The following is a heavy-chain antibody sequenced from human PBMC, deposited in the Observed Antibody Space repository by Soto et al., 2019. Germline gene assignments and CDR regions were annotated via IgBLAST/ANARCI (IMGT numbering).Heavy chain of an antibody. Sequence: QVQLVQSGAEVKKPGASVKVSCKASGYTFTSYYMHWVRQAPGQGLEWMGIINPSGGSPSYAQKFQGRVTMTRDTSTSTVYMELSSLRSEDAAVYYCARDAHYDSSSYYCYYYYGMDVWGQGTTVTVSS. D-gene: IGHD3-22*01. CDR1: GYTFTSYY. CDR3: ARDAHYDSSSYYCYYYYGMDV. J-gene: IGHJ6*02. V-gene: IGHV1-46*01. CDR2: INPSGGSP.